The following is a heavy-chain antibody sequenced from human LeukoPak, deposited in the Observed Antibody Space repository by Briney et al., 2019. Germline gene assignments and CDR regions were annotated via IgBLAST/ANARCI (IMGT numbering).Heavy chain of an antibody. CDR1: GFTFTNYA. V-gene: IGHV3-23*01. CDR3: ARVTGYSSTPGEFFDY. Sequence: GGSLRLSCGPSGFTFTNYAMSWVRQAPGKGLEWVSTISASGGNTFYSDSVKGRFAISRDNSKDTLSLQMNRLRAEDTADYFCARVTGYSSTPGEFFDYWGQGTPVTVSS. J-gene: IGHJ4*02. CDR2: ISASGGNT. D-gene: IGHD6-13*01.